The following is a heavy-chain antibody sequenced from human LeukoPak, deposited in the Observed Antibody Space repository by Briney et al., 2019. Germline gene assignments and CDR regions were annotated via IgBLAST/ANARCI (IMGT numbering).Heavy chain of an antibody. D-gene: IGHD3-22*01. CDR2: LSGSGGST. CDR3: AKSSYFDSSGYYREYYFDY. CDR1: GFTFSSYA. J-gene: IGHJ4*02. Sequence: GGSLRLSCAASGFTFSSYAMSWVRQAPGKGLEWVSSLSGSGGSTQYADSVKGRFSISRDNSKNTLFLQMNSLRAEDTAVYYCAKSSYFDSSGYYREYYFDYWGQGMLVTVSS. V-gene: IGHV3-23*01.